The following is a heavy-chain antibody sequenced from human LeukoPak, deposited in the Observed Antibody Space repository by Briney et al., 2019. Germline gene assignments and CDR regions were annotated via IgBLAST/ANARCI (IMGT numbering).Heavy chain of an antibody. CDR1: GGSISSNSYY. V-gene: IGHV4-39*01. D-gene: IGHD1-26*01. J-gene: IGHJ4*02. CDR2: IYYSGST. Sequence: SETLSLTCTVSGGSISSNSYYWGWIRQPPGKGLEWIGSIYYSGSTYYNPSLKSRVTISVDTSKNQFSLKLSSVTAADTAVYYCAYGSLIYSWGQGTLVTVSS. CDR3: AYGSLIYS.